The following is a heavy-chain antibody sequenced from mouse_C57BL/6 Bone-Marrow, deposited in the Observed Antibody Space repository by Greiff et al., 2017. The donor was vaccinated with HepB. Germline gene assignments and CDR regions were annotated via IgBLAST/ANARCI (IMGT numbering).Heavy chain of an antibody. CDR3: ARKPYGSSKGYYAMDY. V-gene: IGHV1-72*01. CDR2: IDPNSGGT. D-gene: IGHD1-1*01. Sequence: QVHVKQPGAELVKPGASVKLSCKASGYTFTSYWMHWVKQRPGRGLEWIGRIDPNSGGTKYNEKFKSKATLTVDKPSSTAYMQLSSLTSEDSAVYYCARKPYGSSKGYYAMDYWGQGTSVTVSS. CDR1: GYTFTSYW. J-gene: IGHJ4*01.